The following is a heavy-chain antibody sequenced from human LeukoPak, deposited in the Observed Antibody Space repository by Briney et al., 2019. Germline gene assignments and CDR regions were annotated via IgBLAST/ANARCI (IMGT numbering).Heavy chain of an antibody. J-gene: IGHJ3*01. CDR1: GFTFSNYA. D-gene: IGHD3-22*01. Sequence: GGSLRLSCAASGFTFSNYAMTWVRQAPGKGLEWVSGISASGGTTYYADSVRGRFTISRDNSKNTPFLQMNSLRAEDTAVYYCAKRPRDSTGYYLGAFDFWGLGTMVTVSS. CDR2: ISASGGTT. CDR3: AKRPRDSTGYYLGAFDF. V-gene: IGHV3-23*01.